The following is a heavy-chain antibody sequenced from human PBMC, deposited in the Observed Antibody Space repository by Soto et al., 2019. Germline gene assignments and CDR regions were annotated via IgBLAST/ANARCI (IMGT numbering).Heavy chain of an antibody. J-gene: IGHJ4*02. CDR2: ISYDGSNK. Sequence: PGGSLRLSCAASGFTFSSYAMHWVRQAPGKGLEWVAVISYDGSNKYYADSVKGRFTISRDNSKNTLYLQMNSLRAEDTAVYYCARESGRAWHLDHWGQGNVLTVSS. D-gene: IGHD5-12*01. V-gene: IGHV3-30-3*01. CDR3: ARESGRAWHLDH. CDR1: GFTFSSYA.